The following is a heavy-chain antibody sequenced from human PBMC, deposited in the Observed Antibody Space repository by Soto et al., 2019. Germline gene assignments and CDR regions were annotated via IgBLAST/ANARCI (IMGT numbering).Heavy chain of an antibody. CDR1: GGPISSYY. Sequence: QVQLQESGPGLVKPSETLSLNCTVSGGPISSYYWSWIRQSPGKGLEWIGYIYYSGSTNYNPSLQSRVTXSXDTXKNQFSLELSSVTAADTAVYYCARGSSGWPPRFDYWGQGTLVTVSS. V-gene: IGHV4-59*01. CDR2: IYYSGST. CDR3: ARGSSGWPPRFDY. D-gene: IGHD6-19*01. J-gene: IGHJ4*02.